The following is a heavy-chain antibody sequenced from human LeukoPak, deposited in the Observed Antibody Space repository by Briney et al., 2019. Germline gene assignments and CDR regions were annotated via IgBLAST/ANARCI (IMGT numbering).Heavy chain of an antibody. CDR2: ISAYNGNT. V-gene: IGHV1-18*01. CDR1: GYTFTSYG. D-gene: IGHD3-3*01. J-gene: IGHJ5*02. CDR3: ACVMDDFWSAEKGPNWFDP. Sequence: ASVKVSCKASGYTFTSYGISWVRQAPGQGLEWMGWISAYNGNTNYAQKLQGRVTMTTDTSTSTAYMELRSLRSDDTAVYYCACVMDDFWSAEKGPNWFDPWGQGTLVTVSS.